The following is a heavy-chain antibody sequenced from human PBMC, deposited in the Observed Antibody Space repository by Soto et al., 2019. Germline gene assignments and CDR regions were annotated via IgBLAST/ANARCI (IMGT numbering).Heavy chain of an antibody. V-gene: IGHV3-48*04. J-gene: IGHJ4*02. Sequence: PGGSLRVSCTAAELTFISYGMNWVRQTPGKGLEWVSYISSSSSTIYYADSVKGRFTISRDNAKNSLYLQMNSLRAEDTALYYCAKDGTYYYDSSGPYFDYWGQGTLVTVSS. D-gene: IGHD3-22*01. CDR3: AKDGTYYYDSSGPYFDY. CDR2: ISSSSSTI. CDR1: ELTFISYG.